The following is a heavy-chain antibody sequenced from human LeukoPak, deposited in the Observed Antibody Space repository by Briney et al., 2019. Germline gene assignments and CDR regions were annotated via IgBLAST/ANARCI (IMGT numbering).Heavy chain of an antibody. V-gene: IGHV1-24*01. CDR3: ATVWGRSGWYSFDY. Sequence: ASVKVSCKVSGYTLTELSMHWVGQAPGKGLEWMGGFDPEDGETIYAQKFQGRVTMTEDTSTDTAYMELSSLRSEDTAVYYCATVWGRSGWYSFDYWGQGTLVTVSS. D-gene: IGHD6-19*01. J-gene: IGHJ4*02. CDR1: GYTLTELS. CDR2: FDPEDGET.